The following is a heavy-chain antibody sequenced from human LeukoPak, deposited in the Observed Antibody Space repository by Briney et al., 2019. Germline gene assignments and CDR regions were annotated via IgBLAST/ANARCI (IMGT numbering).Heavy chain of an antibody. CDR2: ISPGGSDT. D-gene: IGHD3-10*01. CDR1: GFTFNSYA. J-gene: IGHJ4*02. V-gene: IGHV3-23*01. Sequence: PGGSLRLSCAASGFTFNSYAMSWLRQAPGKGLEWVSAISPGGSDTYYADSVGGRFTISRDNSKNTLYLQMSSLRAEDSAVYYCAKRGGYETMAAFDYWGQGTLVTVSS. CDR3: AKRGGYETMAAFDY.